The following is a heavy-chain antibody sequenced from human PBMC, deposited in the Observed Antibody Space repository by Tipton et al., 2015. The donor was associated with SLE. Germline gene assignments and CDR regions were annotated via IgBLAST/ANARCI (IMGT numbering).Heavy chain of an antibody. J-gene: IGHJ3*02. CDR3: AQAHLWGSYRYASDI. CDR2: IYHTGST. Sequence: TLSLTCTVSGGSISSGGYYWSWIRQHPGKGLEWIGYIYHTGSTYYNPSLESRLTISVDTSKNQFSLKLSSVTAADTAVYYCAQAHLWGSYRYASDIWGQGTMVTVSS. V-gene: IGHV4-31*03. D-gene: IGHD3-16*02. CDR1: GGSISSGGYY.